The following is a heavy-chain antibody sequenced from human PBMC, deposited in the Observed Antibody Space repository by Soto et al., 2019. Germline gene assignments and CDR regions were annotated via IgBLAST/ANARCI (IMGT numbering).Heavy chain of an antibody. CDR1: GFTFSSYA. D-gene: IGHD3-10*01. CDR2: ISGSGGST. CDR3: AKGDYGSGSYLYFDY. Sequence: EVQLLESGGGLVQPGGSLRLSCAASGFTFSSYAMSWVRQAPGKGLEWVSAISGSGGSTYYADSVKGRVTISRDNSKNTLYLQMNSLRAEDTAVYYCAKGDYGSGSYLYFDYGGQGTLVTVSS. J-gene: IGHJ4*02. V-gene: IGHV3-23*01.